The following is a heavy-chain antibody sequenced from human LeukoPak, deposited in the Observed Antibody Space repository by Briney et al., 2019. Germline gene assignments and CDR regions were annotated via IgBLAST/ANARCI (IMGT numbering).Heavy chain of an antibody. J-gene: IGHJ4*02. CDR1: GYTFTGYY. CDR2: INPNSGGT. CDR3: ARRGIAVAGLVY. V-gene: IGHV1-2*02. Sequence: ASVKVSCETSGYTFTGYYMHWVRQAPGQGLEWMGWINPNSGGTNYAQKFQGRVTMTRDTSISTAYMELSRLRSDDTAVYYCARRGIAVAGLVYWGQGTLATVSS. D-gene: IGHD6-19*01.